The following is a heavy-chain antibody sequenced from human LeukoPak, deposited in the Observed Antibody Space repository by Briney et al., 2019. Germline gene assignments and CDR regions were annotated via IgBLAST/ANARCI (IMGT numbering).Heavy chain of an antibody. CDR2: IKQDGSEK. J-gene: IGHJ4*02. V-gene: IGHV3-7*01. D-gene: IGHD3-22*01. CDR1: GFTFSSYW. Sequence: GGALRLSCVASGFTFSSYWMSWVRPAPGKGLAWVANIKQDGSEKYYVDSVKGRFSISRDNAKNSLYLQVYSLRTEDTAVYYCARDVLPKYDSSGYYYNYWGQGTLVTVSS. CDR3: ARDVLPKYDSSGYYYNY.